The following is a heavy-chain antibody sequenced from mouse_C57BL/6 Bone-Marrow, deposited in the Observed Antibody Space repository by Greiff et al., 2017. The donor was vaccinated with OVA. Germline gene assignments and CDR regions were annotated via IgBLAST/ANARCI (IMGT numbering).Heavy chain of an antibody. J-gene: IGHJ1*03. V-gene: IGHV1-81*01. CDR1: GYTFTSYG. CDR2: INPRSGNT. Sequence: QVQLQQSGAELARPGASVKLSCKASGYTFTSYGISWVKQRTGQGLEWIGEINPRSGNTYYNEKFKGKATLTADKSSSTAYMELRSLTSEDSAVXFCARGVNTTVGASPYWYFDVWGTGTTVTVSS. D-gene: IGHD1-1*01. CDR3: ARGVNTTVGASPYWYFDV.